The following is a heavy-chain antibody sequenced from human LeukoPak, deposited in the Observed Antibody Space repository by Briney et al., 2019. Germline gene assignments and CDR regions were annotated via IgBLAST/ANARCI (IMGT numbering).Heavy chain of an antibody. D-gene: IGHD2-21*01. CDR3: ARVITERNENWFDP. V-gene: IGHV4-39*01. CDR2: IYNSGST. CDR1: GGSITSSTYY. Sequence: SETLSLTCTVSGGSITSSTYYWGWIRQPPGKGLEWIGSIYNSGSTYYTPSLKSRVTISVDTSKSQFSLKLSSVTAADTAVYYCARVITERNENWFDPWGQGTLVTVSS. J-gene: IGHJ5*02.